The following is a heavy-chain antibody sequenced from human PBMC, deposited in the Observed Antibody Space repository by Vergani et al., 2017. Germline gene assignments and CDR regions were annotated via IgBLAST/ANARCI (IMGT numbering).Heavy chain of an antibody. CDR3: AREDPDPYDYVWGSYMDV. CDR2: IIPILGTA. D-gene: IGHD3-16*01. V-gene: IGHV1-69*11. J-gene: IGHJ6*04. CDR1: GGTFSSYA. Sequence: QVQLVQSGAEVKKPGSSVKVSCKASGGTFSSYAISWVRQAPGQGLEWMGRIIPILGTANYAQKFQGRVTITADESTSTAYMELSSLRSEDTAVYYCAREDPDPYDYVWGSYMDVWGKGTTVTVSS.